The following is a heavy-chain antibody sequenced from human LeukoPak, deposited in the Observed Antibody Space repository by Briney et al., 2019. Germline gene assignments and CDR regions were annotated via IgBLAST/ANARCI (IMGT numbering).Heavy chain of an antibody. CDR1: GYSVSSGYY. CDR2: MYHSGST. J-gene: IGHJ1*01. D-gene: IGHD6-6*01. V-gene: IGHV4-38-2*02. CDR3: AVLLLSSSEEYFQH. Sequence: SETLSLTCTVSGYSVSSGYYWGWIRQPPGKGLEWIGSMYHSGSTNYNPSLKSRVTISVDTSKNQFSLKLSSVTAADTAVYYCAVLLLSSSEEYFQHWGQGTLVTVSS.